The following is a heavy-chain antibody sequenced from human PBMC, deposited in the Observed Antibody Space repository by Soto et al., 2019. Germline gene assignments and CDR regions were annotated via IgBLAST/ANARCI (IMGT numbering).Heavy chain of an antibody. CDR2: IDPNRGGT. V-gene: IGHV1-2*04. J-gene: IGHJ6*02. CDR3: AKLGGHCSSTNCYGYYGMDV. CDR1: GYTFTNYG. Sequence: ASVKVSCKASGYTFTNYGVSWVRQAPGQGLEWMGWIDPNRGGTNYAQKFQGWVTMTRDTSISTAYMELSRLRSDDTAVYYCAKLGGHCSSTNCYGYYGMDVWGQGTTVTVSS. D-gene: IGHD2-2*01.